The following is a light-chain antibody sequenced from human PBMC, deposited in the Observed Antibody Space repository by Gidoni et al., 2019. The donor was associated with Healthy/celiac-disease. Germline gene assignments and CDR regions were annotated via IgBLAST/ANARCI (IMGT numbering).Light chain of an antibody. Sequence: AIRMTQSPSSLSASTGDRVTITCRASQGISSYLAWYQQKPGKAPKLLIYAASTLQSGVPSRFSVSGSGTDFTLTISCLQSEDFATYYCQQYYSYPRTCGQGTKVEIK. J-gene: IGKJ1*01. CDR1: QGISSY. CDR2: AAS. CDR3: QQYYSYPRT. V-gene: IGKV1-8*01.